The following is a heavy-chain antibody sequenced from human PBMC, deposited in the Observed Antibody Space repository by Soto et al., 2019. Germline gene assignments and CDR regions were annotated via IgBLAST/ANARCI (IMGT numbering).Heavy chain of an antibody. V-gene: IGHV3-74*01. Sequence: EVQLVESGGGLVQPGGSLRLSCATSGFTFSTYWMHWVRQAPGEGLVWVSRIKSDGSITTYADSVKGRFTISRDNAKNTLYLHMRSLRAEDTAVYYCARGAGATQEGWGQGTLVTVSS. CDR2: IKSDGSIT. CDR1: GFTFSTYW. D-gene: IGHD2-15*01. J-gene: IGHJ4*02. CDR3: ARGAGATQEG.